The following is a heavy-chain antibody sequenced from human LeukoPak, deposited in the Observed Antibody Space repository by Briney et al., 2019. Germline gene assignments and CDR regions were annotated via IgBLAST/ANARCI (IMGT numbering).Heavy chain of an antibody. CDR3: ARADSGYDFSFDY. J-gene: IGHJ4*02. D-gene: IGHD5-12*01. CDR2: IYYSGST. Sequence: PSETLSLTCTVSGGSVSSGSYYWSWIRQPPGKGLEWIGYIYYSGSTNYNPSLKSRVTISVDTSKNQFSLKLSSVTAADTAVYYCARADSGYDFSFDYWGQGTLVTVSS. CDR1: GGSVSSGSYY. V-gene: IGHV4-61*01.